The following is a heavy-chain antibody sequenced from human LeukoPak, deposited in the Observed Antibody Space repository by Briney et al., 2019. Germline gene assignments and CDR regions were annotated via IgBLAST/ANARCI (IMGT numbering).Heavy chain of an antibody. V-gene: IGHV5-51*01. CDR1: GYRFTSYW. CDR3: ARHVLAGSGWYTSPFDY. J-gene: IGHJ4*02. CDR2: IYPGDSDT. D-gene: IGHD6-19*01. Sequence: GESLKISFKGSGYRFTSYWIGWVRPMPGKGLEWMGIIYPGDSDTRYSPSFQGQVTISADKSISTAYLQWSSLKASDTAMYYCARHVLAGSGWYTSPFDYWGQGTLVTVSS.